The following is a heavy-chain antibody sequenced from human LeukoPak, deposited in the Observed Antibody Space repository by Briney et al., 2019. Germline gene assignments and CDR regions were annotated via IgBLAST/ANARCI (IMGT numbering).Heavy chain of an antibody. V-gene: IGHV3-53*01. CDR3: ARDAMSPYYYDSSGSFRLYYYYGMDV. CDR2: IYSGGST. Sequence: GGSLRLSCATSGFTVSSNYMSWVRQAPGEGLEWVSVIYSGGSTYYADSVKGRFTISRDNSKNTLYLQMNSLRAEDTAVYYCARDAMSPYYYDSSGSFRLYYYYGMDVWGQGTTVTVSS. J-gene: IGHJ6*02. D-gene: IGHD3-22*01. CDR1: GFTVSSNY.